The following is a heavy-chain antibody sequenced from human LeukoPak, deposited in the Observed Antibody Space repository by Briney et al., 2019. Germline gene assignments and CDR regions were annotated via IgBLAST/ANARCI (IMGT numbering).Heavy chain of an antibody. D-gene: IGHD6-6*01. Sequence: ASVKVSCKASGGTLSSYAISWVRQAPGQGLEWMGGIIPIFGTANYAQKFQGRVTITADESTSTAYMELSSLRSEDTAVYYCARQSLAARPGSYYYGMDVWGQGTTVTVSS. V-gene: IGHV1-69*13. CDR3: ARQSLAARPGSYYYGMDV. CDR2: IIPIFGTA. J-gene: IGHJ6*02. CDR1: GGTLSSYA.